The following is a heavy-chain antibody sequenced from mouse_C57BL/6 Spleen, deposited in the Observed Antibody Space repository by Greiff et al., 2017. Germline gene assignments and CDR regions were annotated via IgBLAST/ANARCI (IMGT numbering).Heavy chain of an antibody. CDR1: GYTFTSYW. CDR3: ASADYGSSYFDY. Sequence: VQLQQPGAELVRPGSSVKLSCKASGYTFTSYWMHWVKQRPIQGLEWIGNIDPSDSETHYNQKFKDKATLTVDKSSSTAYMQLSILTSEDSAVYYCASADYGSSYFDYWGQGTTLTVSS. V-gene: IGHV1-52*01. J-gene: IGHJ2*01. D-gene: IGHD1-1*01. CDR2: IDPSDSET.